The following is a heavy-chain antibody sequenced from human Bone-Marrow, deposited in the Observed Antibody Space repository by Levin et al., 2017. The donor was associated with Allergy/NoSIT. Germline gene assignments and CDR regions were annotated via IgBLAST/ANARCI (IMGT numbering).Heavy chain of an antibody. V-gene: IGHV3-7*01. D-gene: IGHD2-2*01. Sequence: PGGSLRLSCAASGFTFTSYWMSWVRQAPGKGLEWVANIKEDGSETYYVDSVKGRFTISRDNAKNSLYLQMNSLRAEDTALYYCATDKVACSGSNCYRGTSFDNWGQGSLVIVSS. CDR3: ATDKVACSGSNCYRGTSFDN. J-gene: IGHJ4*02. CDR2: IKEDGSET. CDR1: GFTFTSYW.